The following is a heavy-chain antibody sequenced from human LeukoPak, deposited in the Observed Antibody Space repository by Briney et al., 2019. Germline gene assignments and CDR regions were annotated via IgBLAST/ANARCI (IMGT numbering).Heavy chain of an antibody. Sequence: GGSLRLSCAASGFTFSTYGMYWVRQAAGKGLEWVAFIQYDGSNKYYADFVKGRFTISRDNAKNSLYLQMNSLRAEDTAVYYCAKELIMRFDFWGQGTLVTVSS. CDR2: IQYDGSNK. J-gene: IGHJ4*02. D-gene: IGHD3-16*01. V-gene: IGHV3-30*02. CDR3: AKELIMRFDF. CDR1: GFTFSTYG.